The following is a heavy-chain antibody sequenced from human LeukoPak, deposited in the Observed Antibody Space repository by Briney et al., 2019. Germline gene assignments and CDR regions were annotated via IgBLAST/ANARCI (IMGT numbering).Heavy chain of an antibody. CDR3: ARGGDILTGYYKSYVDY. CDR2: INQDGSEK. Sequence: GGSLRLSCAASGFTFSTYWMSWVRQAPGKGLEWVANINQDGSEKYSVDSVKGRFTISRDNAKNSLYLQMNSLRAEDTAVYYCARGGDILTGYYKSYVDYWGQGTLVTVSS. CDR1: GFTFSTYW. J-gene: IGHJ4*02. D-gene: IGHD3-9*01. V-gene: IGHV3-7*01.